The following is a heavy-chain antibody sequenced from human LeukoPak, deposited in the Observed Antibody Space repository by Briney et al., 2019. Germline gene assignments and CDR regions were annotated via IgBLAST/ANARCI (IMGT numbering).Heavy chain of an antibody. J-gene: IGHJ4*02. D-gene: IGHD2-2*02. CDR1: GYTFTGYY. V-gene: IGHV1-2*02. CDR2: INPNSGGT. CDR3: ARVGRYCSSTSCYIAY. Sequence: ASVKDSCKDSGYTFTGYYMHWVRQAPGQGLEWMGWINPNSGGTNYAQKFQARVTMTRDTSISTAYMELSRLRSDDTAVYYCARVGRYCSSTSCYIAYWGQGTLVTVSS.